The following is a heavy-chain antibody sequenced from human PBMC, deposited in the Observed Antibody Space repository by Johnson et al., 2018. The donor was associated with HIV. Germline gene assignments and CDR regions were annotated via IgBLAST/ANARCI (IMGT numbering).Heavy chain of an antibody. D-gene: IGHD3-22*01. Sequence: QVQLVESGGGVVQPGRSLRLSCAASGFSFSSYGMHWVRQAPGKGLEWVAAISFAGTKKNNADSVKGRFTISRDNSKKTLYLQMNSLRAEDTAVYYGAKETRDSRSAFDIWGQGTMVTVSS. CDR3: AKETRDSRSAFDI. CDR1: GFSFSSYG. V-gene: IGHV3-30*18. J-gene: IGHJ3*02. CDR2: ISFAGTKK.